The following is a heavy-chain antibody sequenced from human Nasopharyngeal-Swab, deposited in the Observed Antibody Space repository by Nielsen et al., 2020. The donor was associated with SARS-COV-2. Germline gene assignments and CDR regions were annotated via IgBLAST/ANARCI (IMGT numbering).Heavy chain of an antibody. CDR1: GFTFSSYA. CDR2: ISSSSSTI. V-gene: IGHV3-48*04. J-gene: IGHJ4*02. CDR3: ARDWHGPFDY. Sequence: GESLKISCAASGFTFSSYAMSWVRQAPGKGLEWVSYISSSSSTIYYADSVKGRFTISRDNAKNSLYLQMNSLRAEDTAVYYCARDWHGPFDYWGQGTLVTVSS. D-gene: IGHD5-24*01.